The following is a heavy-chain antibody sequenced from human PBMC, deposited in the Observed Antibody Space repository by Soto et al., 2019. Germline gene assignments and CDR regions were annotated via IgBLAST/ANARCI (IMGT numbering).Heavy chain of an antibody. V-gene: IGHV4-30-2*01. CDR1: GDSISLDGYS. CDR2: IYHSGAT. J-gene: IGHJ4*02. Sequence: QLQLQESGSGLVKPSQTLVLTCTVSGDSISLDGYSWSWIRQTPGKGLEWIGFIYHSGATYYNPSLKSRVTTSVDKSKNQFSLRLASVTAADTAVYYCARERSYYFDSWGQRTLVNVSS. CDR3: ARERSYYFDS.